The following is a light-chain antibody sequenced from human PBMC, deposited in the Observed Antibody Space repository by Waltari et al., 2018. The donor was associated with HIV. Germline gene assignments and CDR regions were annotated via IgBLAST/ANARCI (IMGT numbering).Light chain of an antibody. Sequence: QSVLTQPPSVSGAPGQRVTISCTGSRSNIGAGYDVHWYQQLPGTTPKLLIYGNTNRPSGVPDRFSGSKSGTSASLAITGLQAEDEADSSLSASVFGEGTKLTVL. V-gene: IGLV1-40*01. J-gene: IGLJ2*01. CDR2: GNT. CDR1: RSNIGAGYD. CDR3: SASV.